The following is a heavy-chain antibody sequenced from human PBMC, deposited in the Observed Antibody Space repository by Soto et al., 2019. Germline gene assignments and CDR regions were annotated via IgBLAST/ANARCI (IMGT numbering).Heavy chain of an antibody. CDR3: ARGGPDIVATNYCSGGSCYDSPYYYYGMDV. J-gene: IGHJ6*02. CDR1: GYTFTGYY. V-gene: IGHV1-2*04. D-gene: IGHD2-15*01. CDR2: INPNSGGT. Sequence: ASVKVSCKASGYTFTGYYMHWVRQAPGQGLEWMGWINPNSGGTNYAQKFQGWVTMTRDTSISTAYMELSRLRSDDTAVYYCARGGPDIVATNYCSGGSCYDSPYYYYGMDVWGQGTTVTVSS.